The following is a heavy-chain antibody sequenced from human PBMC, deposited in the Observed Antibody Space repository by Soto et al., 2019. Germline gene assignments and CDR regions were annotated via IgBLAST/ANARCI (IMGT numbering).Heavy chain of an antibody. Sequence: GGSLRLSCAASGFTFSSYAMHWVRQAPGKGLEWVAVISYDGSNKYYADSVKGRFTISRDNSKNTLYLQMNSLRAEDTAVYYYASHYDSSGYYPPDYWGQGTLVTVSS. CDR3: ASHYDSSGYYPPDY. V-gene: IGHV3-30-3*01. CDR2: ISYDGSNK. J-gene: IGHJ4*02. CDR1: GFTFSSYA. D-gene: IGHD3-22*01.